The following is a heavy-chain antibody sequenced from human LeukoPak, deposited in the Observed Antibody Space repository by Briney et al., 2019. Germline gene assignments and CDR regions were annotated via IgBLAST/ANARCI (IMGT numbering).Heavy chain of an antibody. CDR2: INPSGGST. D-gene: IGHD4-17*01. Sequence: ASVKVSCKASGYTFTSYYMHWVRQAPGQGLEWMGIINPSGGSTSYAQKFQGRVTMTRDTSTSTVYMELSSLRSEDTAVYYCATDDTVTYQGMDVWGQGTTVTVSS. CDR3: ATDDTVTYQGMDV. CDR1: GYTFTSYY. V-gene: IGHV1-46*01. J-gene: IGHJ6*02.